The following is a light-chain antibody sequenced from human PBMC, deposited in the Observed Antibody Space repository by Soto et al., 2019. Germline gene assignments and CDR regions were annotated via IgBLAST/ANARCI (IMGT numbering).Light chain of an antibody. V-gene: IGLV1-44*01. CDR2: TND. J-gene: IGLJ2*01. CDR3: CSYAGSGPFVV. Sequence: QSVLTQPPSASGTPGQRVTISCSGSSIGSKTVNWYQQLPGTAPKVLIYTNDQRPSGVPDRFSGSKSGTSASLAISGLQSEDEADYYCCSYAGSGPFVVFGGGTKLTVL. CDR1: SIGSKT.